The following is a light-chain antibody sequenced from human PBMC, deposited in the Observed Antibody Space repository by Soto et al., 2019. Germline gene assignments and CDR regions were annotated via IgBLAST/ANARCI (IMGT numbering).Light chain of an antibody. CDR3: QQFNSYVIT. CDR2: AAS. Sequence: AIQLTQSPSSLSASVGDRVTITCRASQDITSALAWYQQKPGKAPNLLIYAASSFKSGVPSRFSGSGSGTDFTLTNSSLQHEDFETYYRQQFNSYVITFGQGTRLETK. CDR1: QDITSA. V-gene: IGKV1-13*02. J-gene: IGKJ5*01.